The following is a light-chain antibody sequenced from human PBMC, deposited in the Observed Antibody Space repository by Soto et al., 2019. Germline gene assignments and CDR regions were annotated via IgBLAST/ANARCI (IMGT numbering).Light chain of an antibody. CDR3: SSYTSSSTVV. CDR1: SSDVGGYNY. J-gene: IGLJ3*02. V-gene: IGLV2-14*01. CDR2: EVS. Sequence: QPASVSGSPGQSITISCTGSSSDVGGYNYVSWYQHHPGKAPKLMIYEVSNRPSGVSNRFSGSKSDNTASLTISGLQSEDEADYYCSSYTSSSTVVFGGGTKLTV.